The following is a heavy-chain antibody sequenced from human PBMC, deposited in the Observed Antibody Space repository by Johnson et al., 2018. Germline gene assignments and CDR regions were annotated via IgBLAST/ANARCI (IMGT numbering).Heavy chain of an antibody. D-gene: IGHD6-19*01. J-gene: IGHJ6*02. CDR1: GFTFSSYG. V-gene: IGHV3-33*01. Sequence: QVQLVQSGGGVVEPGRSLRLSCAASGFTFSSYGMHWVRQAPGKGLEWGAVIWYDGSNKYYADSVTGRFTISRDNSKKTLYLQMNSLRAEDTAVYYCARGAGTYSYYFGMDVWGQGTTVTVSS. CDR3: ARGAGTYSYYFGMDV. CDR2: IWYDGSNK.